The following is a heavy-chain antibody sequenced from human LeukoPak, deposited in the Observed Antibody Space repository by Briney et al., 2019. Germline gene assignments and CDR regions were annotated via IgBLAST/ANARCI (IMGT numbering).Heavy chain of an antibody. CDR2: ISRTSNYI. V-gene: IGHV3-21*01. Sequence: PGGSLRLSCAASGLPLNTYSMTWVRQAPGKGLEWVSTISRTSNYIYTADSLKGRFTTSRDNAEKSLFLQMNNVRDDDTAVYYCVTKASISGVKRYWGQGTLVTVSS. D-gene: IGHD3-10*01. CDR3: VTKASISGVKRY. CDR1: GLPLNTYS. J-gene: IGHJ4*02.